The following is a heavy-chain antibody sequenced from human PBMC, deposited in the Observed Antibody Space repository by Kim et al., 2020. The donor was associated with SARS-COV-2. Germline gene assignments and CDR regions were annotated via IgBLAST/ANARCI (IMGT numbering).Heavy chain of an antibody. J-gene: IGHJ4*02. V-gene: IGHV4-39*01. CDR3: GRLGYSSGWTDY. Sequence: PTLNSRVNISVDTSKHQFSLKLSSVTAADTAVYYCGRLGYSSGWTDYWGQGTLVTVSS. D-gene: IGHD6-19*01.